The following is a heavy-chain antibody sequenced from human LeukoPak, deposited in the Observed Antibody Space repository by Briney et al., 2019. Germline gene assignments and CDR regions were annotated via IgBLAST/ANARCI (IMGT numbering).Heavy chain of an antibody. D-gene: IGHD3-10*01. J-gene: IGHJ4*02. V-gene: IGHV4-59*13. CDR2: IYYSGST. Sequence: PSETLSLTCTVSGVSISSYYWSWIRQPPGKGLEWIGYIYYSGSTNYNPSLKSRVTISVDTSKNQFSLKLSSVTAADTAVYYCAKGSGSYSSFDYWGQGTLVTVSS. CDR1: GVSISSYY. CDR3: AKGSGSYSSFDY.